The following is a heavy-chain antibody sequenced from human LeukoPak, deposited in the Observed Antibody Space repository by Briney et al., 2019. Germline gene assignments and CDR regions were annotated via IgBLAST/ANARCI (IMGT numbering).Heavy chain of an antibody. D-gene: IGHD1-1*01. CDR3: ARVSRHNFGSFDY. CDR1: GFTFSSYA. CDR2: ISSNGGST. V-gene: IGHV3-64*01. Sequence: GGSLRLSCAASGFTFSSYAMHWVRQAPGKGLEYVSAISSNGGSTYYANSVKGRFTISRDNSKNTLYLQMGSLRAEDTAVYYCARVSRHNFGSFDYWGQGTLVTVSS. J-gene: IGHJ4*02.